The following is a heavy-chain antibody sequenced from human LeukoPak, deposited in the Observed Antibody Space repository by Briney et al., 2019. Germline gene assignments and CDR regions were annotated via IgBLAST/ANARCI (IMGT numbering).Heavy chain of an antibody. D-gene: IGHD6-13*01. CDR1: RFIFGNYA. CDR2: ISGSGVIT. CDR3: AKEGYGSTWNADFDY. V-gene: IGHV3-23*01. Sequence: PGGSLRLSCAASRFIFGNYAMSWVRQAPGKGLEWVSAISGSGVITYYADSVKGRFTISRDHSKNTLYLQINSLRAEDTAVYYCAKEGYGSTWNADFDYWGQGTLVIVSS. J-gene: IGHJ4*02.